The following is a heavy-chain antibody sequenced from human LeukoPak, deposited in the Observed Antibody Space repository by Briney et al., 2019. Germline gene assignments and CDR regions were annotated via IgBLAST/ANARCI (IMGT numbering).Heavy chain of an antibody. V-gene: IGHV4-34*01. J-gene: IGHJ4*02. CDR3: ASGYCSGGSCYYFDY. CDR2: INHSGST. Sequence: SETLSLTCAVYGGSFSGYYWSWIRQPPGKGLEWIGEINHSGSTNYNPSLKSRVTISVDKSKNQFSLKLSSVTAADTAVYYCASGYCSGGSCYYFDYWGQGTLVTVSS. D-gene: IGHD2-15*01. CDR1: GGSFSGYY.